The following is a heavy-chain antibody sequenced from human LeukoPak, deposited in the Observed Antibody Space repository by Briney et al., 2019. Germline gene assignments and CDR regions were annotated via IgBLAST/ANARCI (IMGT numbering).Heavy chain of an antibody. CDR2: IIPIFGTA. CDR1: GGTFSSYA. Sequence: ASVKVSFKDSGGTFSSYAISWVRQAPGQGLEWMGGIIPIFGTANYAQKFQGRVTITADKSTSTAYMELSSLRSEDTAVYYCARSAGGPGRYYDSSGYYLVYWGQGTLVTVSS. D-gene: IGHD3-22*01. J-gene: IGHJ4*02. V-gene: IGHV1-69*06. CDR3: ARSAGGPGRYYDSSGYYLVY.